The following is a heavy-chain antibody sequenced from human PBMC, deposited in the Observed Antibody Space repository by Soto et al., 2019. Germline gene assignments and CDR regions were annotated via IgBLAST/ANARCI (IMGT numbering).Heavy chain of an antibody. J-gene: IGHJ4*02. CDR2: IYWDDDK. V-gene: IGHV2-5*02. CDR3: AHAGDYDLLTFDH. Sequence: QITLKESGPTLVRPAQTLTLTCDFSGFSLSTYHMGVAWIRQPPGNALEWLALIYWDDDKRYSPSLKDRLAISKGTSSNQVVLTITNVDPGDTATYFCAHAGDYDLLTFDHLGPGTLVTVSS. CDR1: GFSLSTYHMG. D-gene: IGHD4-17*01.